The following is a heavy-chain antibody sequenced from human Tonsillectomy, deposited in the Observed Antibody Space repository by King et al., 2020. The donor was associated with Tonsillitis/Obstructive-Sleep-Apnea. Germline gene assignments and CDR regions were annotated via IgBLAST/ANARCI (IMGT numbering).Heavy chain of an antibody. Sequence: VQLVESGGGLVKPGRSLRLSCTASGFSFGDYTMSWCRQAPGKGLEWVTFIRSKAYGGTTEYAASVKGRLTISRDDSKSIAYLQMNSLKTEDKAVYYCTREGITIFGVVIDHYFDYWGQGTLVTVSS. J-gene: IGHJ4*02. V-gene: IGHV3-49*05. D-gene: IGHD3-3*01. CDR1: GFSFGDYT. CDR2: IRSKAYGGTT. CDR3: TREGITIFGVVIDHYFDY.